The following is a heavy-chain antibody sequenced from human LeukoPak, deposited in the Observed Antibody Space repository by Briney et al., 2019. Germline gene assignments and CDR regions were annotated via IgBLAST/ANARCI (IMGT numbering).Heavy chain of an antibody. CDR2: INAGNGNT. V-gene: IGHV1-3*01. J-gene: IGHJ3*02. CDR3: ARVRWKYSRDFGAFDI. Sequence: ASVKVSCKASGYTFTSYAMHWVRQAPGQRLEWMGWINAGNGNTKYSQKFQGRVTITRDTSASSAYMELSSLRSEDTAVYNCARVRWKYSRDFGAFDIWGQGTMVTVSS. CDR1: GYTFTSYA. D-gene: IGHD6-6*01.